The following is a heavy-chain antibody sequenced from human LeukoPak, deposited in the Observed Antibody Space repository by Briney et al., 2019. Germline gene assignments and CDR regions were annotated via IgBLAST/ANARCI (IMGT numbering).Heavy chain of an antibody. V-gene: IGHV7-4-1*02. J-gene: IGHJ6*02. CDR2: INTNTGNP. CDR3: ARGGRITIFGVVNRYYGMDV. CDR1: GYTFTSYA. Sequence: ASVKVSCKASGYTFTSYAMNWVRQAPGQGLEWMGWINTNTGNPTYAQGFTGRFVFSLDTSVSTAYLQISSLKAEDTAVYYCARGGRITIFGVVNRYYGMDVWGQGTTVTVSS. D-gene: IGHD3-3*01.